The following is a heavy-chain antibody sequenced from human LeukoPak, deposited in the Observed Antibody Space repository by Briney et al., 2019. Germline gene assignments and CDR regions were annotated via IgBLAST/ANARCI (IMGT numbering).Heavy chain of an antibody. D-gene: IGHD2-21*01. CDR2: IGASGDST. CDR1: GFTFSSYA. V-gene: IGHV3-23*01. Sequence: PGGSLRLSCAASGFTFSSYAMSWVRQAPGKGLEWVSGIGASGDSTYYADSVKGRFTISRDNSKNTLYLQMNSLRAEDTAVYYCGKGEIYLWWLDYWGQGTLVTVSS. J-gene: IGHJ4*02. CDR3: GKGEIYLWWLDY.